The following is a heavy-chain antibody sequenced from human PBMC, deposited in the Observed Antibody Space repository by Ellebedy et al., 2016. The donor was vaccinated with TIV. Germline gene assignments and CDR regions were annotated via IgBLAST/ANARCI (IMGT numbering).Heavy chain of an antibody. Sequence: MPSETLSLTCTVSGGSISSYYWSWIRQPPGKGLEWIGYIYYSGSTSYNPSLESRVPISVDTSKNQFSLQLRSVTAADTAVYYCASYYYDNSGYYRSFDYWGQGTLLTVSS. J-gene: IGHJ4*02. CDR3: ASYYYDNSGYYRSFDY. V-gene: IGHV4-59*08. CDR2: IYYSGST. D-gene: IGHD3-22*01. CDR1: GGSISSYY.